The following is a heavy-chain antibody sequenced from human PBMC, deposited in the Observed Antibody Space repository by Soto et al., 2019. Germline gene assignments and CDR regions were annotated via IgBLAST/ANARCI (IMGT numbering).Heavy chain of an antibody. Sequence: ASVKVSCKASGYTFTSYDINWVRQATGQGLEWMGWMNPNSGNTGYAQKFQGRVTMTRNTSISTAYMELSSLRSEDTAVYYCARDTNYYDSSELNWFDPWGQGTLVTVSS. CDR1: GYTFTSYD. CDR3: ARDTNYYDSSELNWFDP. V-gene: IGHV1-8*01. CDR2: MNPNSGNT. J-gene: IGHJ5*02. D-gene: IGHD3-22*01.